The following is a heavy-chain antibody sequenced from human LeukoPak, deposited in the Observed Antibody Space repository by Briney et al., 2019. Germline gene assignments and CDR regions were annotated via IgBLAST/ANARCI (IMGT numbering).Heavy chain of an antibody. J-gene: IGHJ4*02. D-gene: IGHD2-15*01. CDR1: GFTFGDYA. Sequence: GGSLRLSCTASGFTFGDYAMSWVRQAPGKGLEGVGFIRSKAYGGTTEYAASVKGRFTISRDDSKSIAYLQMNSLKTEDTAVYYCTRDCSGGSCCPSNWGQGTLVTVSS. V-gene: IGHV3-49*04. CDR3: TRDCSGGSCCPSN. CDR2: IRSKAYGGTT.